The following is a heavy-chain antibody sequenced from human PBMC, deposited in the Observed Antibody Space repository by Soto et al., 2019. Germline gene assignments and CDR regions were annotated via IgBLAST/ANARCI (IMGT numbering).Heavy chain of an antibody. CDR3: ARMGAAAATYGMDV. CDR1: GFTFSSYS. Sequence: GGSLRLSCAASGFTFSSYSMSWVRQAPGKGLEWVSAISGSGGSTYYADSVKGRFTISRDNSKNTLYQQMNSLRAEDTAVYYCARMGAAAATYGMDVWGQGTTVTVSS. V-gene: IGHV3-23*01. J-gene: IGHJ6*02. D-gene: IGHD6-13*01. CDR2: ISGSGGST.